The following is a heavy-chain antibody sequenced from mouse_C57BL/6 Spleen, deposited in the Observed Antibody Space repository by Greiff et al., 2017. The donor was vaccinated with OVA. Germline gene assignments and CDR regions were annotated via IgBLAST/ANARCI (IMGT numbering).Heavy chain of an antibody. J-gene: IGHJ3*01. Sequence: VKLQQSGPELVKPGASVKISCKASGYAFSSSWMNWVKQRPGKGLEWIGRIYPGDGDTNYNGKFKGKATLTADKSSSTAYMQLSSLTSEDSAVYFCARSYGSSPFAYWGQGTLVTVSA. CDR3: ARSYGSSPFAY. V-gene: IGHV1-82*01. CDR2: IYPGDGDT. CDR1: GYAFSSSW. D-gene: IGHD1-1*01.